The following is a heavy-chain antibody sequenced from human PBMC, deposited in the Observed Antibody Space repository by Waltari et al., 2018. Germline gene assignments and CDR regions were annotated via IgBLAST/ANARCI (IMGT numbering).Heavy chain of an antibody. J-gene: IGHJ6*02. CDR2: IKQDGSEK. CDR3: ARERREVVTRYYYYYYGMDV. CDR1: GFTFSSYW. Sequence: EVQLVEYGGGLVQPGGSLRLSCAASGFTFSSYWMSWVRQAPGKGLEWVANIKQDGSEKYYVDSVKGRFTISRDNAKNSLYLQMNSLRAEDTAVYYCARERREVVTRYYYYYYGMDVWGQGTTVTVSS. V-gene: IGHV3-7*01. D-gene: IGHD2-21*02.